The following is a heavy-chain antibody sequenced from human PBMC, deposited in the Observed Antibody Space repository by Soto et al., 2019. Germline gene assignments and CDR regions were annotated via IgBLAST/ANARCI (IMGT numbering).Heavy chain of an antibody. CDR3: ARQTTYSSSWYDY. D-gene: IGHD6-13*01. CDR1: GDSMTNYY. Sequence: PSETLSLTCTVSGDSMTNYYWTWIRQPAGKGLEWIGRIYTSGTTNYNPSLKSRVTMSVDTSKNQFSLKLSSVTAADTALYYCARQTTYSSSWYDYWGHGTLVTVSS. CDR2: IYTSGTT. V-gene: IGHV4-4*07. J-gene: IGHJ5*01.